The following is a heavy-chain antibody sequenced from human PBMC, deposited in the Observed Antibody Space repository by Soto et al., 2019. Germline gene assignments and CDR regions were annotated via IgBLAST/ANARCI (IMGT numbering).Heavy chain of an antibody. V-gene: IGHV1-58*01. CDR1: GFTFTSSA. CDR2: IVVGSGNT. Sequence: ASVKVSCKASGFTFTSSAVQWVRQARGQRLEWIGWIVVGSGNTNYAQKFQERVTITRDMSTSTAYMELSSLRSEDTAVYYCAAGYPYYDISQDYWGQGTLVTVSS. J-gene: IGHJ4*02. CDR3: AAGYPYYDISQDY. D-gene: IGHD3-9*01.